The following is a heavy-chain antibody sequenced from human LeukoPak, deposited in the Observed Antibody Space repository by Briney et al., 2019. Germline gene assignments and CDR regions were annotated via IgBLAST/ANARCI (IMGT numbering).Heavy chain of an antibody. V-gene: IGHV4-31*02. J-gene: IGHJ4*02. CDR2: IYYGGST. CDR1: GFTFSSYG. Sequence: LRLSCAASGFTFSSYGMHWIRQHPGKGLEWIGYIYYGGSTYYNPSLKSRVTISVDTSKNQFSLKLSSVTAADTAVYYCARDGLGSSGFDYWGQGTLVTVSS. D-gene: IGHD6-6*01. CDR3: ARDGLGSSGFDY.